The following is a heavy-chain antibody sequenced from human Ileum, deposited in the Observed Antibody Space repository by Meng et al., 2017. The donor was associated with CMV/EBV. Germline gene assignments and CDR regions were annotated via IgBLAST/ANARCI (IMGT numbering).Heavy chain of an antibody. CDR2: IKEDGTEK. V-gene: IGHV3-7*01. J-gene: IGHJ4*02. D-gene: IGHD6-13*01. CDR1: GFTFSNYW. Sequence: GGSLRLSCAGSGFTFSNYWMSWVRQAPGKGLECVANIKEDGTEKYYVDSVKGRFTISRDNAKNSLYLQMNSLRAEDTAVYYCARQAGTYWGQGTLVTVSS. CDR3: ARQAGTY.